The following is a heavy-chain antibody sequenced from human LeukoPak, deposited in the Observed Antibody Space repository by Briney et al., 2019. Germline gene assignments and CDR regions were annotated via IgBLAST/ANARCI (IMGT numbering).Heavy chain of an antibody. Sequence: ASVKVSCKASGGTFSSYAISWVRQAPGQGLEWMGGIIPIFGTANYAQKWQGRVTITADESTSTAYMELSSLRSEDTAVYYCARDYYYDSSGPFDPWGQGTLVTVSS. CDR1: GGTFSSYA. CDR2: IIPIFGTA. D-gene: IGHD3-22*01. CDR3: ARDYYYDSSGPFDP. J-gene: IGHJ5*02. V-gene: IGHV1-69*13.